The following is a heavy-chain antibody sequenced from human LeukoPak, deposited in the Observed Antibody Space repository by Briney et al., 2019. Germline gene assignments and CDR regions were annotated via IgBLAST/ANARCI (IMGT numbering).Heavy chain of an antibody. CDR1: EFTFIISG. CDR2: VSYDGREK. V-gene: IGHV3-30*03. CDR3: ARPRDDILSGFHYYYGMDV. D-gene: IGHD3-9*01. J-gene: IGHJ6*02. Sequence: PGGSLRLSCVASEFTFIISGMHWVRQAPGKGLEWVAVVSYDGREKYYADSVKGRFTISRDNAKNTLYLQMNSLRAEDTAVYYCARPRDDILSGFHYYYGMDVWGQGTTVTVSS.